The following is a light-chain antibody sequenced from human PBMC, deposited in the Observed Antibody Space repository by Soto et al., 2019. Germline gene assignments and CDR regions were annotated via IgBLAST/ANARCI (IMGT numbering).Light chain of an antibody. Sequence: DIQMTQSPSTLSASVVDRVTIPCRASQSISSWLAWYQQKPGKAPKLLIYDASSLESGVPSRFSGSGSATEFTITISSLQPDDFATYYCQQYNNYWTFGQGTKVDI. J-gene: IGKJ1*01. CDR1: QSISSW. CDR2: DAS. CDR3: QQYNNYWT. V-gene: IGKV1-5*01.